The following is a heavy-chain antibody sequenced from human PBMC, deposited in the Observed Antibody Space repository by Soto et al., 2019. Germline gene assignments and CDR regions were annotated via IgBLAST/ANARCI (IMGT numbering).Heavy chain of an antibody. D-gene: IGHD6-13*01. CDR1: GFSLTTTKMC. CDR3: ARTLAAAGQYFFDY. CDR2: IDWDDDR. J-gene: IGHJ4*02. Sequence: SGPTLVNPTPTLTLTCTFSGFSLTTTKMCVSWIRQPPGRALEWLALIDWDDDRYYSPSLKTRLTISQDTSKNQVLLTMTNMDPVDTATYYCARTLAAAGQYFFDYWGQGTLVTVSS. V-gene: IGHV2-70*01.